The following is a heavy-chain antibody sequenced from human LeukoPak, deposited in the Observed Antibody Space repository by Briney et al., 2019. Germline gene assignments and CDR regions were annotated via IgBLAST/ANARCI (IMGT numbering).Heavy chain of an antibody. D-gene: IGHD6-13*01. Sequence: GGSLRLSCAASGFSVSNTYMSWVRQAPGKGLEWASVIQSGGSAHYADSVKDRFTISRDNSKNTVYLQMNILRPEDTAVYYCARGGQQLRWGQGTLVTV. V-gene: IGHV3-66*01. J-gene: IGHJ4*02. CDR2: IQSGGSA. CDR1: GFSVSNTY. CDR3: ARGGQQLR.